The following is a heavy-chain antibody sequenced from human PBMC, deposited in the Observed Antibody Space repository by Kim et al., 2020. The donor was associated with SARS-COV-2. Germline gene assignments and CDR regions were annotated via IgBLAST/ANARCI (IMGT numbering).Heavy chain of an antibody. J-gene: IGHJ4*02. CDR2: IKSKTDGGTT. CDR3: TTDPFGIGYSPLLDTAMVTTDY. D-gene: IGHD5-18*01. V-gene: IGHV3-15*01. CDR1: GFTFSNAW. Sequence: GGSLRLSCAASGFTFSNAWMSWVRQAPGKGLEWVGRIKSKTDGGTTDYAAPVKGRFTISRDDSKNTLYLQMNSLKTEDTAVYYCTTDPFGIGYSPLLDTAMVTTDYWGQGTLVTVSS.